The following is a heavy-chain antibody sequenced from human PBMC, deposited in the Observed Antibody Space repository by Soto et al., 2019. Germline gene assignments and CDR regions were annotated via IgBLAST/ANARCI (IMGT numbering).Heavy chain of an antibody. V-gene: IGHV3-33*01. CDR3: AREVYCSGGICEADY. D-gene: IGHD2-15*01. CDR2: ICFDGSDK. Sequence: QLVESGGGVVQPGRSMRLSCAASGFTFSCCGMHWVRQAPGKGLEWVALICFDGSDKYYADSVKGRFTISRENSTNTLYLQMNNLRAEDTAVYYCAREVYCSGGICEADYWGQGALVTVSS. CDR1: GFTFSCCG. J-gene: IGHJ4*02.